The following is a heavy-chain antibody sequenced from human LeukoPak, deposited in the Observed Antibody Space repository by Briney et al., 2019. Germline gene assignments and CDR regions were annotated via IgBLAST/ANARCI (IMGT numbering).Heavy chain of an antibody. D-gene: IGHD6-19*01. J-gene: IGHJ4*02. CDR3: AKALSSGGSIWGVTLIH. Sequence: GGSLRLSCAASGFTFSTYSMNWVRQAPGKGLEWVSYISSSSSTIYYADSVKGRFTISRDNSKNTLYLQMNSLRAEDTAVYYCAKALSSGGSIWGVTLIHWGQGTLVTVSS. CDR1: GFTFSTYS. V-gene: IGHV3-48*01. CDR2: ISSSSSTI.